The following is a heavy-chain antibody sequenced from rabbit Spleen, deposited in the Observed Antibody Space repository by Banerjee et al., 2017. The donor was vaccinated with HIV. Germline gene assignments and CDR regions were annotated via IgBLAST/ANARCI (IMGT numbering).Heavy chain of an antibody. D-gene: IGHD8-1*01. Sequence: QSLEESGGGLVQPEGSLTLTCTASGFTFSSSYYMCWVRQAPGKGLEWIACIYGGSGTSTAYASWAKGRFTISKTSSTTLTLQMTSLTAADTATYFCARDGTGGSYFALWGPGTLVTVS. CDR2: IYGGSGTST. CDR1: GFTFSSSYY. V-gene: IGHV1S40*01. J-gene: IGHJ4*01. CDR3: ARDGTGGSYFAL.